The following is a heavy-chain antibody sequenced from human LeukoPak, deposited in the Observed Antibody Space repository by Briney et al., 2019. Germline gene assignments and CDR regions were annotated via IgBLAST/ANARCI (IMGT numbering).Heavy chain of an antibody. D-gene: IGHD5-18*01. CDR3: TRVGSSSYGHEEGAFDI. Sequence: GGSLRLSCAASGFIFSDYYMNWVRQAPGKGLEWVSYISSSSSTIYYADSVKGRFTISRDNAKNSLYLQMNSLRAEDTAVYYCTRVGSSSYGHEEGAFDIWGQGTMVTVSS. CDR1: GFIFSDYY. V-gene: IGHV3-48*01. CDR2: ISSSSSTI. J-gene: IGHJ3*02.